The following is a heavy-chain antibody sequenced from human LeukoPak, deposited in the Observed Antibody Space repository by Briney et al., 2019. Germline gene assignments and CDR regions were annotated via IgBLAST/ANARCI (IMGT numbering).Heavy chain of an antibody. Sequence: ASVKVSCKASGYTFTSYGISWVRQAPGQGLEWMGWISAYNGNTKYAQKLQGRVTMTTDTPTNTAYMELRSLRSDDTAVYYCARYCSSTSCYSDYWGQGTLVTVSS. V-gene: IGHV1-18*01. CDR2: ISAYNGNT. D-gene: IGHD2-2*01. J-gene: IGHJ4*02. CDR3: ARYCSSTSCYSDY. CDR1: GYTFTSYG.